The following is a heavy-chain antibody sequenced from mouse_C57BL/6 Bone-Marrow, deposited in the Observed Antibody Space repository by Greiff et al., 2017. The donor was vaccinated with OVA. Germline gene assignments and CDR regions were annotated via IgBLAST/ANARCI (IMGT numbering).Heavy chain of an antibody. Sequence: QVQLQQPGAELVMPGASVKLSCKASGYTFTSYWMHWVKQRPGQGLEWIGEIDPSDSYTNYNQKFKGKSTLTVDKSSSTAYMQLSSLTSEDSAVYYCARNWDYWYFDVWGTGTTVTVSS. V-gene: IGHV1-69*01. CDR1: GYTFTSYW. CDR3: ARNWDYWYFDV. D-gene: IGHD4-1*01. J-gene: IGHJ1*03. CDR2: IDPSDSYT.